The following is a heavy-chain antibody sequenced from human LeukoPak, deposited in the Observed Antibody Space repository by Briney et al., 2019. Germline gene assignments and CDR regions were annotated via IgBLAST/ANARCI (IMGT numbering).Heavy chain of an antibody. J-gene: IGHJ4*02. Sequence: PGGSLRLSCAASGFTFSSYAMSWVRQAPGKGLEWVSAISGSGGSTYYADSVKGRFTISRDNSKNTLYLHMNSLRAEDTAVYYCAKDQAIVVVPAASPDYWGQGTLVTVSS. V-gene: IGHV3-23*01. CDR3: AKDQAIVVVPAASPDY. CDR2: ISGSGGST. CDR1: GFTFSSYA. D-gene: IGHD2-2*01.